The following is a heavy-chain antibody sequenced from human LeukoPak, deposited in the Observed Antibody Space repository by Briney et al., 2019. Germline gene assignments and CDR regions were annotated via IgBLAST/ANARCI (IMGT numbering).Heavy chain of an antibody. Sequence: GGSLRLSCAASGFTFSSYAMSWVRQAPGKGLEWVSTISGSGGSTYYTDSVKGRFTISRDNPKNTLYLQMNSLRAEDTAVYYCAKDRYYYDSSGYYPLYYYYYMDVWGKGTTVTVSS. CDR1: GFTFSSYA. CDR2: ISGSGGST. V-gene: IGHV3-23*01. CDR3: AKDRYYYDSSGYYPLYYYYYMDV. D-gene: IGHD3-22*01. J-gene: IGHJ6*03.